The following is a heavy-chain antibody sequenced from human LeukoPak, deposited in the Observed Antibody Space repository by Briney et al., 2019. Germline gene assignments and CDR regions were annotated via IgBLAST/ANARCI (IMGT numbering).Heavy chain of an antibody. CDR1: GFTFSSYA. V-gene: IGHV3-23*01. CDR2: ISGSGDST. D-gene: IGHD6-13*01. J-gene: IGHJ6*02. CDR3: AKRKASSRWYYYYGMDV. Sequence: GGSLRLSCAASGFTFSSYAMSWVRQAPGKGLEWVSAISGSGDSTYYANSVKGRFTISRDNSKNTLNLQKNSLRAEDTAVYYCAKRKASSRWYYYYGMDVWGQGTTVTVSS.